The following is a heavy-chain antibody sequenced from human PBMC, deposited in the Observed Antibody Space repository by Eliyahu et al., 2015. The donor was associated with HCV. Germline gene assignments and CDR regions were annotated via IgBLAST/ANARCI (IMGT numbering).Heavy chain of an antibody. D-gene: IGHD4-17*01. Sequence: QVQLQESGSGLVKPSQTLSLTCSVSGASMSSGGYSWNWIRQPSGKGLEWIGYIYPSGNTHYSPSLQSRVTILIDTSKNQFSLNLNSVTVADTAVYYCARGDYGDYVFRVWGQGTKVTVSS. CDR2: IYPSGNT. V-gene: IGHV4-30-2*01. CDR1: GASMSSGGYS. J-gene: IGHJ3*01. CDR3: ARGDYGDYVFRV.